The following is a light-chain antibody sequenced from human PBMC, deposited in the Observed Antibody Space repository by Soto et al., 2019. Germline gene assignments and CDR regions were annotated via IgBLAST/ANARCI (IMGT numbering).Light chain of an antibody. CDR2: SNN. CDR3: AAWDDSLNGPYV. Sequence: QYVLTQPPSASGKPGQRVTISCSGSSSNIGSNTVNLYQQLPGTAPKLLIYSNNQRPSGVPDRFSGSKSGTSASLAISGLQAEDEADYYCAAWDDSLNGPYVFGNGTKGTGL. CDR1: SSNIGSNT. J-gene: IGLJ1*01. V-gene: IGLV1-44*01.